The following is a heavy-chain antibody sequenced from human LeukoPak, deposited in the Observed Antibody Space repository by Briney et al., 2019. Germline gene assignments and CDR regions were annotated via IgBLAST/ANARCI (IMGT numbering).Heavy chain of an antibody. CDR1: GFTFADYA. CDR2: ISWNSGSI. Sequence: GGSLRLSCAASGFTFADYAMHWVRQAPGKDLEGVSGISWNSGSIGYADSVKGRFTISRDNPKNTLYLQMNSLRAEDTAIYYCAKGFSSAWRNWFDPWGQGTLVTVS. V-gene: IGHV3-9*01. D-gene: IGHD6-25*01. J-gene: IGHJ5*02. CDR3: AKGFSSAWRNWFDP.